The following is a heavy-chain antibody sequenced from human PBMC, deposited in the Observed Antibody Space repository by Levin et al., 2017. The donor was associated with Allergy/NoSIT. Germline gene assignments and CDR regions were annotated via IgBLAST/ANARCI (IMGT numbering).Heavy chain of an antibody. J-gene: IGHJ4*02. CDR1: GFTFSSYS. D-gene: IGHD3-9*01. Sequence: GGSLRLSCAASGFTFSSYSMNWVRQAPGKGLEWVSSISPSTSYIYYADSVKGRFTISRDNAGNSLYLQMNSLRADDTAVYYCARDFNRPPSSYYDLLTGSFGYWGQGTLVTVSS. CDR2: ISPSTSYI. V-gene: IGHV3-21*01. CDR3: ARDFNRPPSSYYDLLTGSFGY.